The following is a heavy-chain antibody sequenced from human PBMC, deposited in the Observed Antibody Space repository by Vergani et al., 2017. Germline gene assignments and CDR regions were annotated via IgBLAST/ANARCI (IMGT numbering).Heavy chain of an antibody. J-gene: IGHJ4*02. D-gene: IGHD3-16*02. CDR3: AREGFYDYVXGSYRLRGGYYFDY. CDR2: INAGNGNT. Sequence: QVQLVQSGAEVKKPGASVKVSCKASGYTFTSYAMHWVRQAPGQRLEWMGWINAGNGNTKYSQKFQGRVTITRDTSGSTAYMELSSLRSEDTAVYYCAREGFYDYVXGSYRLRGGYYFDYWGQGTLVTVSS. V-gene: IGHV1-3*01. CDR1: GYTFTSYA.